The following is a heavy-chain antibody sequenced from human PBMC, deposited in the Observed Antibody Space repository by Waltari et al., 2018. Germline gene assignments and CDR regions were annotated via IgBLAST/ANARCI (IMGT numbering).Heavy chain of an antibody. Sequence: QVQLVQSGAEVKKPGSSVKVSCKASGGTFSSYAISWVRQAPGQGLEWMGWRNPNSGNTGYAQKFQGRVTMTRNTSISTAYMELSSLRSEDTAVYYCAATDDYYDSSGPKDVWGQGTTVTVSS. CDR1: GGTFSSYA. CDR2: RNPNSGNT. CDR3: AATDDYYDSSGPKDV. J-gene: IGHJ6*02. V-gene: IGHV1-8*02. D-gene: IGHD3-22*01.